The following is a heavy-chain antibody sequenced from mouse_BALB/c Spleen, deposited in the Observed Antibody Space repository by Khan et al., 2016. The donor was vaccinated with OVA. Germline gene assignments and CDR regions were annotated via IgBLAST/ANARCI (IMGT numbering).Heavy chain of an antibody. V-gene: IGHV3-2*02. J-gene: IGHJ4*01. CDR3: ARADYYGDAMDY. CDR1: GYSITNGYA. CDR2: ISYSGST. D-gene: IGHD1-2*01. Sequence: EVQLQESGPGLVKPSQSLSLTCTVTGYSITNGYARNLIRQFPRNKLEWMGYISYSGSTSYNPSLRSRISITRDTSTNQFFLQLNSVTTEDTATYYGARADYYGDAMDYWGQGTSVTVSS.